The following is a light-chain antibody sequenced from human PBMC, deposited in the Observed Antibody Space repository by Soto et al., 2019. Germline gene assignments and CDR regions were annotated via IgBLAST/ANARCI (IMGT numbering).Light chain of an antibody. CDR2: ATS. J-gene: IGKJ3*01. Sequence: EVVLTQSPATLSLSPGEGATLSCRASQSIGNYLACYQQKPGQAPRLLIYATSNRATGIPARFSGSGSGTDFTLTISSLEPEDFAVYYCQQRSSWPFTFGHGTKVDIK. CDR3: QQRSSWPFT. CDR1: QSIGNY. V-gene: IGKV3-11*01.